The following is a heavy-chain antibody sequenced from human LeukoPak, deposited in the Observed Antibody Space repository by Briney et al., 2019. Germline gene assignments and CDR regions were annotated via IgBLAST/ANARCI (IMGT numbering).Heavy chain of an antibody. Sequence: SETLSLTCTVSGGSVSSADYYWSWIRQPPGKGLEWIGYIYYSGSINYNPSLKSRVTISLDTSTNQLSLKLSSVTAADTAVYYCARGRGGSCYSVCDYYYGMDVWGQGTTVTVSS. J-gene: IGHJ6*02. CDR2: IYYSGSI. V-gene: IGHV4-61*08. CDR1: GGSVSSADYY. D-gene: IGHD2-15*01. CDR3: ARGRGGSCYSVCDYYYGMDV.